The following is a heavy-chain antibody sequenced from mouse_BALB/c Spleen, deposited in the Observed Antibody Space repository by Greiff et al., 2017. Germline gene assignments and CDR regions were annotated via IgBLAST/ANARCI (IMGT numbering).Heavy chain of an antibody. CDR2: IWSGGST. Sequence: VQLQQSGPGLVQPSQSLSITCTVSGFSLTSYGVHWVRQSPGKGLEWLGVIWSGGSTDYNAAFISRLSISKDNSKSQVFFKMNSLQADDTAIYYCARFYDGAWFAYWGQGTLVTVSA. CDR1: GFSLTSYG. D-gene: IGHD2-12*01. J-gene: IGHJ3*01. V-gene: IGHV2-4-1*01. CDR3: ARFYDGAWFAY.